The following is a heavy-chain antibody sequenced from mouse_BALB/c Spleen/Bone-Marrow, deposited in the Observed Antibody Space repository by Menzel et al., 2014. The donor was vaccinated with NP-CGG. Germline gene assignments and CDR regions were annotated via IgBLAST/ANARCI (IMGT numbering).Heavy chain of an antibody. Sequence: EVKLVESGPELVKPGASMKISCKASGYSFXGYTMNWVKQSHGKNLEWIGLINPYNGGTSYNQKFKGKATLTVDKSSSTAYMELLSLTSEDSAVYYCARWAIYYDYGEDYAMDYWGQGTSVTVSS. V-gene: IGHV1-18*01. CDR2: INPYNGGT. CDR3: ARWAIYYDYGEDYAMDY. D-gene: IGHD2-4*01. CDR1: GYSFXGYT. J-gene: IGHJ4*01.